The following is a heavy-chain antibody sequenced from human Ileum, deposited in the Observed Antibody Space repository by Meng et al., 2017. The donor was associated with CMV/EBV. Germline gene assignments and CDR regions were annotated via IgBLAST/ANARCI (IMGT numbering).Heavy chain of an antibody. J-gene: IGHJ6*02. Sequence: SGGTFSSYAVSWVRQAPGQGLERMGGFIPSFGTATYAQKFQGRVTITTDEFTTTAYMELSSLRSDDTAVYYCAREEAARLIYGSDVWGQGTMVTVSS. D-gene: IGHD6-6*01. V-gene: IGHV1-69*05. CDR3: AREEAARLIYGSDV. CDR2: FIPSFGTA. CDR1: GGTFSSYA.